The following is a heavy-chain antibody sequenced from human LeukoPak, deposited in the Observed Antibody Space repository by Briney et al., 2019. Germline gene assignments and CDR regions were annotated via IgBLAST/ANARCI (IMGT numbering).Heavy chain of an antibody. Sequence: PGGSLRLSCAASGFTFSSYEMNWVCQAPGKGLEWVSYISSSGSTIYYADSVKGRFTISRDNAKNSLYLQMNSLRAEDTAIYYCATYRQVLLPFESWGQGTLVTVSS. V-gene: IGHV3-48*03. J-gene: IGHJ4*02. CDR2: ISSSGSTI. CDR3: ATYRQVLLPFES. CDR1: GFTFSSYE. D-gene: IGHD2-8*02.